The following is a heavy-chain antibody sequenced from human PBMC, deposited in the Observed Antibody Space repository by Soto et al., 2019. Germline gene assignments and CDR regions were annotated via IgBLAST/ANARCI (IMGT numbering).Heavy chain of an antibody. D-gene: IGHD3-3*01. V-gene: IGHV3-30-3*01. J-gene: IGHJ4*02. CDR2: ISYDGSNK. CDR1: GFTFSSYA. CDR3: ARDTSGYYDY. Sequence: QVQLVESGGGVVQPGRSLRLSCAASGFTFSSYAMHWVRQAPGKGLEWVAVISYDGSNKYYADSVKGRFTISRDNYKNALYLQMNSMRAEDTAVYYCARDTSGYYDYWGQGTLVTVSS.